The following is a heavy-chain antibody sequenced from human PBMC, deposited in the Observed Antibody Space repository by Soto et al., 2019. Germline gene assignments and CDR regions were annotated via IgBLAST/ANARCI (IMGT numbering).Heavy chain of an antibody. J-gene: IGHJ4*02. CDR3: ARDKITGLFDY. Sequence: QVQLQQWGAGLLKPSETLSLTCAVYGGSFSGYYWTWIRQPPGTGREWIGEINHSGSTNYNPSLKSRVTISVDTSKNQFSLKLTSVTAADTAVYYCARDKITGLFDYWGQGTLVTVS. CDR1: GGSFSGYY. CDR2: INHSGST. D-gene: IGHD2-8*02. V-gene: IGHV4-34*01.